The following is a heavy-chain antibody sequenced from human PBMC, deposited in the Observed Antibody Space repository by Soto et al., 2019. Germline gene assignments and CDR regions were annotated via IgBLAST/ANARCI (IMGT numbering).Heavy chain of an antibody. CDR2: ISYDGNNK. D-gene: IGHD1-26*01. CDR3: AKDVVVGATTGLREYYYYYGLDV. CDR1: GFTFSSYG. J-gene: IGHJ6*02. Sequence: QVQLVESGGGVVQPGRSLRLSCAASGFTFSSYGMHWVRQAPGKGLEWVAVISYDGNNKYYADSVKGRFTISRDNSKNTLYLQMNSVRAEDTAVYYCAKDVVVGATTGLREYYYYYGLDVLVQGTTVTVSS. V-gene: IGHV3-30*18.